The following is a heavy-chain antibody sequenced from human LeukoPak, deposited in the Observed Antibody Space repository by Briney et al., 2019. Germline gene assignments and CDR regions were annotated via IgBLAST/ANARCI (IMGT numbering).Heavy chain of an antibody. V-gene: IGHV3-30*03. D-gene: IGHD1-7*01. CDR1: GSTFSSYG. Sequence: GGSLRLSCAASGSTFSSYGMHWVRQAPGKGLEWVAVISYDGSNKYYADSVKGRFTISRDNSKNTLYLQMNSLRSDDTAMYYCARANNWNYALGYWGQGTLVTVSS. J-gene: IGHJ4*02. CDR3: ARANNWNYALGY. CDR2: ISYDGSNK.